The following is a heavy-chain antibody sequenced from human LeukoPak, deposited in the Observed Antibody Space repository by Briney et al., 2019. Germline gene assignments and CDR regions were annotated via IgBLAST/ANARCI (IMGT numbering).Heavy chain of an antibody. J-gene: IGHJ4*02. CDR3: ARDLAAEVDY. CDR1: GFTFSSYW. D-gene: IGHD6-13*01. Sequence: GGSLRLSCAASGFTFSSYWMSWVRQAPGKGLEWVANIKQEGSEKYYVDCVKGRFTISRDNAKISVYLQMNSLRAEDTAVYYCARDLAAEVDYWGQGTLVTVSS. CDR2: IKQEGSEK. V-gene: IGHV3-7*01.